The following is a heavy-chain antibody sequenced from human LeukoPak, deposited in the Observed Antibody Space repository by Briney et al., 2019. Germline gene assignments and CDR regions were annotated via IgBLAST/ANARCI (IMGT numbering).Heavy chain of an antibody. CDR3: ARVQDYGDYPDY. V-gene: IGHV1-2*02. J-gene: IGHJ4*02. CDR2: INPNSGGT. Sequence: ASVKVSCKASGYTFTSYYLHWVRQAPGQGLEWMGWINPNSGGTNYAQKFQGRVTMTRDTSISTAYIELSRLRSDDTAVYYCARVQDYGDYPDYWGQGTLVTVSS. D-gene: IGHD4-17*01. CDR1: GYTFTSYY.